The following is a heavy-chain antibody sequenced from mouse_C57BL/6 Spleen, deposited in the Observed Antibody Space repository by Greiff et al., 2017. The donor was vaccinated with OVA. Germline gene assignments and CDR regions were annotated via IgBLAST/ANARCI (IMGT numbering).Heavy chain of an antibody. CDR3: TRDGLLLWAMDY. V-gene: IGHV5-9-1*02. Sequence: EVMLVESGEGLVKPGGSLKLSCAASGFTFSSYAMSWVRQTPEKRLEWVAYISSGGDYIYYADTVKGRFTISRDNARNTLYLQMSSLKSEDTAMYYCTRDGLLLWAMDYWGQGTSVTVSS. J-gene: IGHJ4*01. CDR2: ISSGGDYI. CDR1: GFTFSSYA. D-gene: IGHD2-10*01.